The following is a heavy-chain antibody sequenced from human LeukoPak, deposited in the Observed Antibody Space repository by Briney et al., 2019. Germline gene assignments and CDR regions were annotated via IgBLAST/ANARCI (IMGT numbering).Heavy chain of an antibody. Sequence: GGSLRLSCAASGFTFSSYAMSWVRQAPGKGLEWVSAISGSGGSTYYADSVKGRFTISRDNSKNTLYLQMNSLRAEDTAVYYCARGLPEWLVYEEAFDYWGQGTLVTVSS. CDR1: GFTFSSYA. V-gene: IGHV3-23*01. D-gene: IGHD6-19*01. CDR3: ARGLPEWLVYEEAFDY. CDR2: ISGSGGST. J-gene: IGHJ4*02.